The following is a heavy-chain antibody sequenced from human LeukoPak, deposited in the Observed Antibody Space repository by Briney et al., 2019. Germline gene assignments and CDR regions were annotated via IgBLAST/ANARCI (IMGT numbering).Heavy chain of an antibody. CDR1: GFTFSSYS. V-gene: IGHV3-21*01. D-gene: IGHD3-9*01. CDR2: ISSSSSYI. CDR3: ATPPRGILTGYYDY. Sequence: PGGSLRLSCAASGFTFSSYSMNWVRQAPGKGLEWVSSISSSSSYIYYADSVKGRFTIPRDNAKNSLYLQMNSLRAEDTAVYYCATPPRGILTGYYDYWGQGTLVTVSS. J-gene: IGHJ4*02.